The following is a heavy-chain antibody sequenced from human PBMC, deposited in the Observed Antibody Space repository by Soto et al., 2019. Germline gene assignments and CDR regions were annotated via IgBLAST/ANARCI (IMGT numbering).Heavy chain of an antibody. CDR1: GGTFSNYG. CDR3: ARGGSDYEGSGSYQGHF. D-gene: IGHD3-22*01. Sequence: QVQLVQSGAEVKKPGSSVKVSCKSSGGTFSNYGFSWVRQAPGQGLECMGVIVPIFGAEHPQKFQGRVTITADESTNTVSMELRGLRSEDTAVYYCARGGSDYEGSGSYQGHFWGQGTTVTVSS. CDR2: IVPIFGA. V-gene: IGHV1-69*12. J-gene: IGHJ6*02.